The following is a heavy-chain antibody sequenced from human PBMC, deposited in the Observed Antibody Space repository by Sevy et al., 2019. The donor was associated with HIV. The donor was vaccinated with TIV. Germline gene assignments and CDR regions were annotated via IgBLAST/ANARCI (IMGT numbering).Heavy chain of an antibody. D-gene: IGHD2-2*01. J-gene: IGHJ6*02. CDR3: ARDGDIEVVPAATRGYYGMDV. Sequence: GGSLRLSCVASGFTFSSYAMHWVRQAPGKGLEWVAVISYDGSNKYYADSVKGRFTISRDNSKNTLYLQMNSLRAKDTAVYYSARDGDIEVVPAATRGYYGMDVWGQGTTVTVSS. CDR2: ISYDGSNK. CDR1: GFTFSSYA. V-gene: IGHV3-30-3*01.